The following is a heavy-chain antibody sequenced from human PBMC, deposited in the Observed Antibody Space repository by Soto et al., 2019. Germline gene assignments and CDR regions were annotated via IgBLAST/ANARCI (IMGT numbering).Heavy chain of an antibody. J-gene: IGHJ3*01. Sequence: QVQLVESGGSVVQPGRSLGLSCAASGFTFSTYAMHWVRQAPGKGLEWVAVISYDGDNKYYADSAKGRFAISRDNSKNTLFLQMNSLRAEDTAVYHCARDGGSYWGQGTMVTVSS. CDR3: ARDGGSY. D-gene: IGHD1-26*01. CDR2: ISYDGDNK. V-gene: IGHV3-30*09. CDR1: GFTFSTYA.